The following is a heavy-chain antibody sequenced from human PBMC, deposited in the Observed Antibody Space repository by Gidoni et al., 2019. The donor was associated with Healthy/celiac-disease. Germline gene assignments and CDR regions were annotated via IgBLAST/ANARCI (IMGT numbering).Heavy chain of an antibody. D-gene: IGHD3-22*01. Sequence: DVQLVQSVSEVKKPGESLTLSCTVSGYHFTSYWIGWVRQMPGKGLEWMGIIYPGDSDTRYSPSFQGQVTISADKSISTAYRQWSSLKASDTAMYYCARQAYDSRDAFDVWGQGTMVTVSS. CDR1: GYHFTSYW. J-gene: IGHJ3*01. CDR3: ARQAYDSRDAFDV. CDR2: IYPGDSDT. V-gene: IGHV5-51*01.